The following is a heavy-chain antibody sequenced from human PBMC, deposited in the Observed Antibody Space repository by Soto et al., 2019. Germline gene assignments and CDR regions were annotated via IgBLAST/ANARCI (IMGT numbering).Heavy chain of an antibody. J-gene: IGHJ3*02. D-gene: IGHD3-10*01. CDR2: ISAYNGNT. CDR1: GYTFTSYG. Sequence: QVQLVQSGAEVKKPGASVKVSCKASGYTFTSYGISWVRQAPGQGLEWMGWISAYNGNTNHAQKLQGRVTMTTDTSTITAYMELRSLRSDDTAVYYCARFRGFGEPHHYAFDIWGQGTMVTVSS. CDR3: ARFRGFGEPHHYAFDI. V-gene: IGHV1-18*01.